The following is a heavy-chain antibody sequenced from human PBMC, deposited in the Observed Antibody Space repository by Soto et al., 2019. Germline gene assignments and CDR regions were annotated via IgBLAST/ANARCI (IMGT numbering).Heavy chain of an antibody. J-gene: IGHJ6*02. CDR3: ARGLSCISTSCHVGPVDV. Sequence: PGGSLRLSCAASGFTFSDYYMIWIRQAPGKGLEWVSYISSSGSTIYYADSVKGRFTISRDNAKNSLYLQMNSLRAEDTAVYYCARGLSCISTSCHVGPVDVWGQGTTVTVSS. D-gene: IGHD2-2*01. CDR2: ISSSGSTI. V-gene: IGHV3-11*01. CDR1: GFTFSDYY.